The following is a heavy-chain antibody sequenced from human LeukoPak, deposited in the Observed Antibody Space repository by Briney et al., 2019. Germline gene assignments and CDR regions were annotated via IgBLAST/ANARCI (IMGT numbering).Heavy chain of an antibody. CDR1: GFTFSSYE. CDR3: VSMVRGIGY. D-gene: IGHD3-10*01. CDR2: IRYDGSNK. V-gene: IGHV3-30*02. J-gene: IGHJ4*02. Sequence: GGSLRLSCAASGFTFSSYEMNWVRQAPGKGLEWVAFIRYDGSNKYYADSVKGRFTISRDNSKNSVYLQLNSLRPEDTAMYYCVSMVRGIGYWGQETLVTVSS.